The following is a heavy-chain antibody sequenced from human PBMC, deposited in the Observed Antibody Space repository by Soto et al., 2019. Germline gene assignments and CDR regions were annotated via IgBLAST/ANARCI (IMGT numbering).Heavy chain of an antibody. CDR1: GGSFSGYY. D-gene: IGHD1-26*01. Sequence: SETLSLTCAVYGGSFSGYYWSWTRQPPGKGLEWIGEINHSGSTNYNSSLKSRVTISVDTSKNQFSLKLSSVTAADTAVYYCARAKWDLRFDPWGQGTLVTVSS. J-gene: IGHJ5*01. CDR3: ARAKWDLRFDP. V-gene: IGHV4-34*01. CDR2: INHSGST.